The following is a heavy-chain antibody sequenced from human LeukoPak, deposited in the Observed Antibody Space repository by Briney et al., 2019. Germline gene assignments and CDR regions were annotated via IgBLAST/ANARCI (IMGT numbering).Heavy chain of an antibody. J-gene: IGHJ4*02. CDR3: ARDKKLELSDY. CDR2: IYYSGST. V-gene: IGHV4-39*07. D-gene: IGHD1-7*01. Sequence: SETLSLTCTVSGGSISSSSYYWGWIRQPPGKGLEWIGSIYYSGSTYYNPSLKSRVTISVDTSKNQFSLKLSSVTAADTAVYYCARDKKLELSDYWGQGTLVTVSS. CDR1: GGSISSSSYY.